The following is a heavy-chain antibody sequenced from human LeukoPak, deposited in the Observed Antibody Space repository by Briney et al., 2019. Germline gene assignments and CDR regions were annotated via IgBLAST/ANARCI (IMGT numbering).Heavy chain of an antibody. CDR1: GFTFSSYN. CDR2: ISSRSSAI. D-gene: IGHD3-16*01. J-gene: IGHJ4*02. V-gene: IGHV3-48*02. CDR3: ARGATGFDY. Sequence: GGSLRLSCAASGFTFSSYNMNWVRQAPGKELEWVSYISSRSSAIYYADSVKGRFTISRDNAKSSLYLQMNSLRDEDTAVYYCARGATGFDYWGQGTLVTVSS.